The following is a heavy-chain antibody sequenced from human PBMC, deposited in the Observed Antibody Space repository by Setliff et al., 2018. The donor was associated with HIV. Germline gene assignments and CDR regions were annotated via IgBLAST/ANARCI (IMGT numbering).Heavy chain of an antibody. V-gene: IGHV3-23*01. CDR2: ISASGNSP. D-gene: IGHD6-6*01. Sequence: GGSLRLSCAASGFTFISYAMSWVRQAPGKGLEWVSTISASGNSPYYVDSVKGRFTISRDNSKNTLYLQMNSLRVEDTAIYYCAKEPKLGGIAAPFDYWGQGTLVTVSS. J-gene: IGHJ4*02. CDR3: AKEPKLGGIAAPFDY. CDR1: GFTFISYA.